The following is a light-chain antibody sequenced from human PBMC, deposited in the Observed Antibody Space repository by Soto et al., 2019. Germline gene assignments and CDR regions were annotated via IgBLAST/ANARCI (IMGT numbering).Light chain of an antibody. CDR2: GAA. Sequence: DIRMTQSPSSLSASVGDSVTITCRASQSIASYVNWYQQKPGKAPKLLILGAAILQSGVPSRFSGSGSGTDFTLTISSLQPEDFATYYCQRDYNNIRTFGQVTKVDI. V-gene: IGKV1-39*01. CDR1: QSIASY. J-gene: IGKJ1*01. CDR3: QRDYNNIRT.